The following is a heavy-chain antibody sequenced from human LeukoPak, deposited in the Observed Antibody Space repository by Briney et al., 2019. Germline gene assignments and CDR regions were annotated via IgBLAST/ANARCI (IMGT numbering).Heavy chain of an antibody. V-gene: IGHV4-38-2*02. Sequence: SETLSLTCTVSGYSINSGYYWGWIRQPPGKGLEWIGSVYYSGNTYYNSSLKSRVTISVDTSKNQFSLKLSSVTAADTAVYYCARGVRDGRYYYYYMDVWGKGTTVTVSS. CDR2: VYYSGNT. CDR3: ARGVRDGRYYYYYMDV. D-gene: IGHD3-10*01. CDR1: GYSINSGYY. J-gene: IGHJ6*03.